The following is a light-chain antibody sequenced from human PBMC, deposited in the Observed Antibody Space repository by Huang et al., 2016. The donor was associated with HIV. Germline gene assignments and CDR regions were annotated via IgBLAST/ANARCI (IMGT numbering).Light chain of an antibody. J-gene: IGKJ1*01. V-gene: IGKV3-15*01. CDR2: GAS. Sequence: DIVMTQSPATLSVSAGERATLSCRASQSVSSSLAWYQQKPGQAPRLLIYGASTRATGVPARCSGSGSGTEFTLTISSLQSEDFAVYYCQQYNDWPRTFGQGTKVEI. CDR1: QSVSSS. CDR3: QQYNDWPRT.